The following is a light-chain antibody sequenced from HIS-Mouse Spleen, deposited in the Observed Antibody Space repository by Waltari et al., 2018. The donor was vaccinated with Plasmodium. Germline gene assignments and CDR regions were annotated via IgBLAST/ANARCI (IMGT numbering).Light chain of an antibody. CDR1: SSAVGSYQL. V-gene: IGLV2-23*01. CDR3: CSYAGSSTYV. J-gene: IGLJ1*01. CDR2: EGS. Sequence: QSALTQPASVSGSPGQSITISCTGPSSAVGSYQLVSWYQQHPGKAPKLMIYEGSQRPSWVSNLFSGSKSGNTASLTISGLQAEDEADYYCCSYAGSSTYVFGTGTKVTVL.